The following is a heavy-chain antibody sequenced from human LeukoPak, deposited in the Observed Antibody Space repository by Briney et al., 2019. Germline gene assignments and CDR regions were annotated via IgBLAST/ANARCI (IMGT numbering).Heavy chain of an antibody. D-gene: IGHD3-9*01. V-gene: IGHV3-21*01. CDR3: ARDDDWRSFDAFDI. CDR1: GFTFSSYS. CDR2: IISSSSYI. Sequence: PGGSLRLSCAASGFTFSSYSMNWVRQAPGKGLEWVSSIISSSSYIYYADSVKGRFTISRDNAKNSLYLHMNSLRAEDTAVYYCARDDDWRSFDAFDIWGQGTMVTVSS. J-gene: IGHJ3*02.